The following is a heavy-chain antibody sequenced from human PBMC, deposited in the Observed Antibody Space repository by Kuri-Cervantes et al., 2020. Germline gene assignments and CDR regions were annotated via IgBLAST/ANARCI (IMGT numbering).Heavy chain of an antibody. CDR3: AREGSYSSSVSQNDY. V-gene: IGHV3-7*01. CDR1: GFTFSSYG. J-gene: IGHJ4*02. D-gene: IGHD6-6*01. Sequence: GESLKISCAASGFTFSSYGMHWVRQAPGKGLEWVANIKQDGSEKFYVDSVKGRFTISRDNPKNSLYLQMNSLRAEDTAVYHCAREGSYSSSVSQNDYWGQGTLVTVSS. CDR2: IKQDGSEK.